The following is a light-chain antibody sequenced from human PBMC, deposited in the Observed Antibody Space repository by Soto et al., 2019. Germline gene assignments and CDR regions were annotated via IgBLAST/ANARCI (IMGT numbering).Light chain of an antibody. CDR3: SSYTGGSTLVV. CDR2: AVS. J-gene: IGLJ2*01. V-gene: IGLV2-14*01. CDR1: SSDVGGYNY. Sequence: QSALTQPASVSGSPGQSITISCTGTSSDVGGYNYVSWYQQHPGKAPKLMIYAVSNRPSGVSYRFSGSKSGNTASLTISGLQAEDEAHYYCSSYTGGSTLVVFGGGTKLTVL.